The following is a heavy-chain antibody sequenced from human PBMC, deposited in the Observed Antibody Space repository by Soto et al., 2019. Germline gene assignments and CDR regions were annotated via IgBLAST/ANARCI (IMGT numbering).Heavy chain of an antibody. CDR1: GGTFSSYA. CDR2: IIPIFGTA. Sequence: SVKVSCKASGGTFSSYAISWVRQAPGQGLEWMGGIIPIFGTANYAQKFQGRVTITADESTSTAYMELSSLRSEDTAVYYCARERTGTGAFDIWGQGTMGTVSS. J-gene: IGHJ3*02. CDR3: ARERTGTGAFDI. D-gene: IGHD3-9*01. V-gene: IGHV1-69*13.